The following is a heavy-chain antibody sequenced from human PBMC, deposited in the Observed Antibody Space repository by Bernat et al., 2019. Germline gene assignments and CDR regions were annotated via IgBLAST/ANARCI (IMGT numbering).Heavy chain of an antibody. V-gene: IGHV4-31*03. CDR2: IYYSGST. CDR3: ARGRGSYPTLFDY. CDR1: GGSSSSGGYY. D-gene: IGHD1-26*01. J-gene: IGHJ4*02. Sequence: QVQLQESGPGLVKPSQTLSLTCTVSGGSSSSGGYYWSWIRQHPGKGREWIGYIYYSGSTYYNPSLKSRVTISVDTSKNQFSLKLSSVTAADTAVYYCARGRGSYPTLFDYWGQGTLVTVSS.